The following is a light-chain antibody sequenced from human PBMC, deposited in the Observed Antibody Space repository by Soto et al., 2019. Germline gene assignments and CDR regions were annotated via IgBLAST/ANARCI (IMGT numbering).Light chain of an antibody. CDR3: KQYSSYWT. J-gene: IGKJ1*01. CDR2: AAS. V-gene: IGKV1-9*01. CDR1: QGISSH. Sequence: DIQMTQSPSSLSASLGDSVTITCRASQGISSHLAWYQQKPGKAPKLLIYAASTLQTGVPSRFSGGGSGTEFTLTIRSLQPDDFATYYCKQYSSYWTFAQGTKVDIK.